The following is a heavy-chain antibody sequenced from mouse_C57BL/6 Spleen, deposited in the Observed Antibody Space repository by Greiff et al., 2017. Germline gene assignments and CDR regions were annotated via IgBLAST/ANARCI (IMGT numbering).Heavy chain of an antibody. CDR1: GFSLTSYG. CDR3: ARQYYGSSYVYAMDY. J-gene: IGHJ4*01. D-gene: IGHD1-1*01. CDR2: IWSDGST. V-gene: IGHV2-6-1*01. Sequence: VQRVESGPGLVAPSQSLSITCTVSGFSLTSYGVHWVRQPPGKGLEWLVVIWSDGSTTYNSALKSRLSISKDNSKSQVFLKMNSLQTDDTAMYYCARQYYGSSYVYAMDYWGQGTSVTVSS.